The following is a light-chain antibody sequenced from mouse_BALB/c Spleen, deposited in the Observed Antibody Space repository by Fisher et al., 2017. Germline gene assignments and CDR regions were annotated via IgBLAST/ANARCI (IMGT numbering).Light chain of an antibody. CDR3: QQWSSNPYT. CDR2: RTS. CDR1: SSISSSN. Sequence: DIVLTQTPALMAASPGEKVTITCSVSSSISSSNLHWYQQKSGASPKPLIHRTSNLASGVPARFSGSGSGTSYSLTISSMEAEDAATYYCQQWSSNPYTFGGGTKLEIK. J-gene: IGKJ2*01. V-gene: IGKV4-53*01.